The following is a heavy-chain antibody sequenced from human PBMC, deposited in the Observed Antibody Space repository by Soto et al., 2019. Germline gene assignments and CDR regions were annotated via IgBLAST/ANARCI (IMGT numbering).Heavy chain of an antibody. V-gene: IGHV1-69*13. Sequence: GASVKVSCKASGGTFSSYPISWVRQALGQGLEWMGGINPIFGTPNYAQKFQGRVTITADDSTSTAYMELSSLRSDDTAVYYCARAIVATLYYYYGMDVWGQGTTVTVSS. CDR3: ARAIVATLYYYYGMDV. D-gene: IGHD6-13*01. J-gene: IGHJ6*02. CDR2: INPIFGTP. CDR1: GGTFSSYP.